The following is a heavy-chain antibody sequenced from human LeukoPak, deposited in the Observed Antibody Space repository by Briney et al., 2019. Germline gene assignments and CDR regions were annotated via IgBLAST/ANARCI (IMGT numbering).Heavy chain of an antibody. CDR2: INPNSGGT. J-gene: IGHJ4*02. D-gene: IGHD6-13*01. V-gene: IGHV1-2*02. Sequence: ASVKVSCKASGYSFTGYYMHWVRQAPGQGLEWMGWINPNSGGTNYAQKFQGRVTMTRDTSISTAYMELSRLRSNDTAVYYCASRPGIAAAGTVNDYWGQGTLVTVSS. CDR1: GYSFTGYY. CDR3: ASRPGIAAAGTVNDY.